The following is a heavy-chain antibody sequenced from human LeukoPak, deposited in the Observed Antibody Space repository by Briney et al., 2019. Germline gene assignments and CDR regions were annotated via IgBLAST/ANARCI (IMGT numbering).Heavy chain of an antibody. CDR3: ANLQLFDDY. Sequence: GGSLRLSCTASGFTFGDYAMSWVRQAPGKGLEWVSAISGSGGSTYYADSVKGRFTISRDNSKNTLYLQMNSLRAEDTAVYYCANLQLFDDYWGQGTLVTVSS. CDR1: GFTFGDYA. D-gene: IGHD2-21*01. J-gene: IGHJ4*02. V-gene: IGHV3-23*01. CDR2: ISGSGGST.